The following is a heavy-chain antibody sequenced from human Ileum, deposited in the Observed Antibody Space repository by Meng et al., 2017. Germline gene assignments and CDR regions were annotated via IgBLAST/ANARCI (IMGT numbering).Heavy chain of an antibody. Sequence: QVHLVQSGPEVRKPGASVKVSCQAPGYSFPNYGINWVRQAPGKGLEWMGWTSTYNSNRNYAQSLQGRVTMTTDTSTTTAYMELRSLTFDDTAVYYCARGRHCSSTTCYLSDSWGQGTLVTVSS. CDR3: ARGRHCSSTTCYLSDS. D-gene: IGHD2-2*01. V-gene: IGHV1-18*01. CDR2: TSTYNSNR. J-gene: IGHJ4*02. CDR1: GYSFPNYG.